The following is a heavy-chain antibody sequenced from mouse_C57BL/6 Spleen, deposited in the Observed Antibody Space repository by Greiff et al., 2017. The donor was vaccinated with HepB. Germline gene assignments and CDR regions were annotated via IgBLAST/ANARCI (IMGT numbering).Heavy chain of an antibody. D-gene: IGHD2-3*01. CDR2: IYPGDGDT. CDR1: GYAFSSYW. Sequence: QVQLQQSGAELVKPGASVKISCKASGYAFSSYWMNWVKQRPGKGLEWIGQIYPGDGDTNYNGKFKGKATLTADKSSSTAYMPLSSLTSEDSAVYFCARFPSICGRFAYWGQGTLVTVSA. J-gene: IGHJ3*01. CDR3: ARFPSICGRFAY. V-gene: IGHV1-80*01.